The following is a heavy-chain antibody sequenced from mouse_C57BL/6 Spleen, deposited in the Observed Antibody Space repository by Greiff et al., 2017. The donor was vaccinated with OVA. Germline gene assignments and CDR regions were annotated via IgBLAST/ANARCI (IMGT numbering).Heavy chain of an antibody. J-gene: IGHJ2*01. D-gene: IGHD2-4*01. Sequence: EVQLQQSGPELVKPGASVKISCKASGYTFTDYYMNWVKQSHGKSLEWIGDINPNNGGTSYNQQFKGKATLTVDKSSSTAYMELSSLTSEDSAVDYCAGYEYDGGVDYWGQGTTLTVSS. CDR1: GYTFTDYY. CDR2: INPNNGGT. V-gene: IGHV1-26*01. CDR3: AGYEYDGGVDY.